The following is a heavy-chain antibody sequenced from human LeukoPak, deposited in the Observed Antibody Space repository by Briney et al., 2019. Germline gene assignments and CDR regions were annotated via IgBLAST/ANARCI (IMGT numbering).Heavy chain of an antibody. CDR2: ISKDGSDK. Sequence: GGSLRLSCAASGFTFSDYAMYWVRQAPGKGLEWVAVISKDGSDKYYPGSVRGRFTISRDNSKNTIYLQMDSLRAEDTAIYYCARDYWWNYDYWGQGTLVTVSS. D-gene: IGHD1-7*01. V-gene: IGHV3-30-3*01. J-gene: IGHJ4*02. CDR3: ARDYWWNYDY. CDR1: GFTFSDYA.